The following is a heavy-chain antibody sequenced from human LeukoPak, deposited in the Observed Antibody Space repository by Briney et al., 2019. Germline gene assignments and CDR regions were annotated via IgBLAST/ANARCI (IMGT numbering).Heavy chain of an antibody. J-gene: IGHJ3*02. V-gene: IGHV1-69*05. CDR1: GGTFSSYA. Sequence: SVKVSCKASGGTFSSYAISWVRQAPGQGLEWMGGIIPIFGTANYAQKFQGRVTITTDESTSTAYLQWSSLKASDTAMYYCARHEPYYDSSGSQGNAFDIWGQGTMVTVSS. CDR2: IIPIFGTA. CDR3: ARHEPYYDSSGSQGNAFDI. D-gene: IGHD3-22*01.